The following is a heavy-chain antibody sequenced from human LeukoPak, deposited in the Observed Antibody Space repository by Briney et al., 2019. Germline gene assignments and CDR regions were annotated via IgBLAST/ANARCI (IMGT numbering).Heavy chain of an antibody. CDR3: TKRARKGIGAAGDGYDV. CDR2: IGWNSVAR. D-gene: IGHD6-13*01. CDR1: GFTFNDYA. Sequence: SLRLSCAASGFTFNDYAMHWVRQAPGKGLEWVSGIGWNSVARGYADPVRGRFTISRDNAKNSLYLQMNSLRPEDTALYYCTKRARKGIGAAGDGYDVWGQGTMVTVSS. V-gene: IGHV3-9*01. J-gene: IGHJ3*01.